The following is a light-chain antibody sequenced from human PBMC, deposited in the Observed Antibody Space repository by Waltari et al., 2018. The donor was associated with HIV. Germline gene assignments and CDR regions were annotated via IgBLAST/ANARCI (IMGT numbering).Light chain of an antibody. CDR2: GKN. CDR3: KTQDRSGNLYV. J-gene: IGLJ1*01. V-gene: IGLV3-19*01. Sequence: SSEVTQVPAVSVALGQTVKITCQGDNLRTYYASWYQQRPGQAPVLVSYGKNKRPSEVPDRFSSSASRNTASLTITGAQAEDEADYYCKTQDRSGNLYVFGTGTTVTVL. CDR1: NLRTYY.